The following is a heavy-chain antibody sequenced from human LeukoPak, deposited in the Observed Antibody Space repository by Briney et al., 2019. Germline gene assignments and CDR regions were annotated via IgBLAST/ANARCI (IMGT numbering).Heavy chain of an antibody. CDR3: ARLRNTMTTPRFDY. Sequence: PGGSLRLSCAASGFTFSIYAMTWVRQAPGKGLEWVSGISGIDTTTYYADSVKGRFTISRDNSKNTLYLQMNSLRAEDTAVYYCARLRNTMTTPRFDYWGQGTLVTVSS. J-gene: IGHJ4*02. CDR1: GFTFSIYA. CDR2: ISGIDTTT. D-gene: IGHD4-17*01. V-gene: IGHV3-23*01.